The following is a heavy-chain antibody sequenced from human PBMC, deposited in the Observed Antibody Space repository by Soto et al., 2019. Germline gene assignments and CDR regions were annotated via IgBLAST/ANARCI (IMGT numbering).Heavy chain of an antibody. CDR2: ISGSGGST. D-gene: IGHD5-12*01. Sequence: GGSLRLSCAASGFTFSSYAMSWVRQAPGKGLEWVSAISGSGGSTYYADSVKGRFTISRDNSKNTLYLQVNSLRAEDTAVYYCAKDLGRGASGYGIQMDCWGKGTTVTVSS. J-gene: IGHJ6*04. CDR3: AKDLGRGASGYGIQMDC. CDR1: GFTFSSYA. V-gene: IGHV3-23*01.